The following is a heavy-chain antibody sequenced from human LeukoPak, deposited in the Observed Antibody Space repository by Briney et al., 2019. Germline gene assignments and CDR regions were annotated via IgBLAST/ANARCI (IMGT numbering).Heavy chain of an antibody. Sequence: PGGSLRLSCAASGFTFSSYAMSWVRQAPGKGLDWVSAISGSGGSTYYADSVKGRFTISRDNSKNTLYLQMNSLRAEDTAVYYCAKGKKYYDILTGAFYYFDYWGQGTLVTVSS. J-gene: IGHJ4*02. CDR1: GFTFSSYA. CDR3: AKGKKYYDILTGAFYYFDY. D-gene: IGHD3-9*01. V-gene: IGHV3-23*01. CDR2: ISGSGGST.